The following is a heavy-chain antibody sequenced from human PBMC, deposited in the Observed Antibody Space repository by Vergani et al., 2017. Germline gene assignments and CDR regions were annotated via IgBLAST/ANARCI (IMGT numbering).Heavy chain of an antibody. CDR2: ISYDGSNK. J-gene: IGHJ4*02. V-gene: IGHV3-30*18. Sequence: QVQLVESGGGVVQPGRSLRLSCAASGFTFSSYGMHWVRQAPGKGLEWVAVISYDGSNKYYADSVKGRFTISRDNSKNTLYLQMNSLRAEDTAVYYCAKAGSGSYTPDYYYFDYWGQGTLVTVSS. CDR1: GFTFSSYG. D-gene: IGHD1-26*01. CDR3: AKAGSGSYTPDYYYFDY.